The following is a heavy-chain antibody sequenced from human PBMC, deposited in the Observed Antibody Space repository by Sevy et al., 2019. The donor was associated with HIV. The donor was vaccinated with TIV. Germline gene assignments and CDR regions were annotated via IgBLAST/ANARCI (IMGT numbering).Heavy chain of an antibody. CDR1: GFTFSSYS. CDR2: ISSSSSYI. J-gene: IGHJ3*02. CDR3: ARDYCSSTSCPSFDI. V-gene: IGHV3-21*01. Sequence: GGSLRLSCAASGFTFSSYSMNWVRQAPGKGLEWVSSISSSSSYIYYADSVKGRFTISRDNAKNSLYLQMNSLRAEDTAVYYCARDYCSSTSCPSFDIWGQGTMVTVSS. D-gene: IGHD2-2*01.